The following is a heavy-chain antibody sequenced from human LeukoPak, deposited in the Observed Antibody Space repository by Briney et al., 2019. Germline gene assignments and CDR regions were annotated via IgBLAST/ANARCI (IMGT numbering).Heavy chain of an antibody. CDR2: IYYSGST. D-gene: IGHD3-10*01. J-gene: IGHJ4*02. CDR3: ARHRDGSGSYYPPGAFDY. CDR1: GGSISSYY. Sequence: SETLSLTCTVSGGSISSYYWSWIRQPPGKGLEWIGYIYYSGSTNYNPSLKSRVTISVDTSKNQFSLKLSSVTAADTAVYYCARHRDGSGSYYPPGAFDYWGQGTLVTVSS. V-gene: IGHV4-59*08.